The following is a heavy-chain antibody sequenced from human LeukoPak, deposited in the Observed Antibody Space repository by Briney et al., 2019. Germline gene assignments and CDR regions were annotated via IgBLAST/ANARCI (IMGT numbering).Heavy chain of an antibody. CDR2: IYYSGST. Sequence: PSETLSLTCTVSAGSISSSSYYWGWIRQPPGKGLEWIGSIYYSGSTYYNPSLKSRVTISVDTSKNQFSLKLSSVTAADTAVYYCARHGYCSGGSCYSWGYYYYMDVWGKGTTVTISS. D-gene: IGHD2-15*01. V-gene: IGHV4-39*01. CDR3: ARHGYCSGGSCYSWGYYYYMDV. J-gene: IGHJ6*03. CDR1: AGSISSSSYY.